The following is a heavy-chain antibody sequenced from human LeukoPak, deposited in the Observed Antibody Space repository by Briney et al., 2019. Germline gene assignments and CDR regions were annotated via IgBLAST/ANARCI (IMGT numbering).Heavy chain of an antibody. V-gene: IGHV5-51*01. CDR3: ARYAPHSGYDDGLDY. CDR2: IYPGDSDT. D-gene: IGHD5-12*01. J-gene: IGHJ4*02. CDR1: GYSFTSYW. Sequence: GGSLKISCKGSGYSFTSYWIGWVRQMPGKGLEWMGIIYPGDSDTRYSPSFQGQVTISADKSISTAYLQWSSLKASDTAMYYCARYAPHSGYDDGLDYWGQGTLVTVSS.